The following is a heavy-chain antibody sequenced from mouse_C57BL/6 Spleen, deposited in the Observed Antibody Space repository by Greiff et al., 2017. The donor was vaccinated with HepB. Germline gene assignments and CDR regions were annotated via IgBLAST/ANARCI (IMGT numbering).Heavy chain of an antibody. V-gene: IGHV1-64*01. CDR3: ARGGDYYGRYFDV. CDR1: GYTFTSYW. D-gene: IGHD1-1*01. Sequence: VQLQQPGAELVKPGASVKLSCKASGYTFTSYWMHWVKQRPGQGLEWIGMIHPNSGSTNYNEKFKSKATLTVDKSSSTAYMQLSSLTSEDSAVYYCARGGDYYGRYFDVWGTGTTVTVSS. CDR2: IHPNSGST. J-gene: IGHJ1*03.